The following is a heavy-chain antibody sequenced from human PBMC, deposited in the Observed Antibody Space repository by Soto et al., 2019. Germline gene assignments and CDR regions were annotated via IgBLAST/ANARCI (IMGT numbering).Heavy chain of an antibody. V-gene: IGHV1-2*02. J-gene: IGHJ5*02. D-gene: IGHD2-2*02. Sequence: QVQLVPSGAEVKKPGASVKVSCKASGYSFTGYYLHWVRQAPGQGLEWMGWIDPHSAVTNYAQRVQGRVTMTSDTSISTVYMELSRLTSDDTAVYYCARGVPAAIHLGWFDPWGQGTLVTVSS. CDR2: IDPHSAVT. CDR3: ARGVPAAIHLGWFDP. CDR1: GYSFTGYY.